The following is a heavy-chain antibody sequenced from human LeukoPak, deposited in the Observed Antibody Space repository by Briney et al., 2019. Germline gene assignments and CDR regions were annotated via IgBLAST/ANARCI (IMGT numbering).Heavy chain of an antibody. J-gene: IGHJ3*02. CDR3: AREDVDIAVAASGAFDI. Sequence: GGSLRLSCAASGFTFSNYWMHWVRQAPGRGLVWVSRIISDGSSTSYADSVKGRFTISRDNAKNTLYLQMNSPRAEDTAVYYCAREDVDIAVAASGAFDIWGQGTMVTVSS. CDR2: IISDGSST. D-gene: IGHD6-19*01. V-gene: IGHV3-74*01. CDR1: GFTFSNYW.